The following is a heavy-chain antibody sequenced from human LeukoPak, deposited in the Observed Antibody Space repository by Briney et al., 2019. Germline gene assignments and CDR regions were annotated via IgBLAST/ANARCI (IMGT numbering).Heavy chain of an antibody. CDR3: GKTYMGSSYNRAVDY. CDR1: GGSIGSNNYY. V-gene: IGHV4-39*01. J-gene: IGHJ4*02. Sequence: SETLSLTCTVSGGSIGSNNYYWGWIRQPPGKGLEWIGSIYYSGYTYYNPSLKSRVTISVDTSKNQFSLKLSSVTAADTAVYYCGKTYMGSSYNRAVDYWGQGTLVTVSS. D-gene: IGHD3-10*01. CDR2: IYYSGYT.